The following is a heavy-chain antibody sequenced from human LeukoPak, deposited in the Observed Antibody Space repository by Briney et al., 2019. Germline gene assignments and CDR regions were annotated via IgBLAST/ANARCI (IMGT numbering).Heavy chain of an antibody. J-gene: IGHJ4*02. D-gene: IGHD3-22*01. CDR3: ARGGYYDSSGYPLDY. CDR2: INHSGST. Sequence: PSETLSLTCAVYGGSFSGYYWSWLRQPPGKGLEWIGEINHSGSTNYNPSLKSRVTISVDTSKNQFSPKLSSVTAADTAVYYCARGGYYDSSGYPLDYWGQGTLVTVSS. V-gene: IGHV4-34*01. CDR1: GGSFSGYY.